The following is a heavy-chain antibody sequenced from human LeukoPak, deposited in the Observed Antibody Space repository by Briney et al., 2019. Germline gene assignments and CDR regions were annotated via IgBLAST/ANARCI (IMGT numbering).Heavy chain of an antibody. D-gene: IGHD3-22*01. CDR1: GFTFSSYA. J-gene: IGHJ3*02. CDR2: ISGSGGST. Sequence: GGSLRLSCAASGFTFSSYAMSWVRQAPGKGLEWVSAISGSGGSTYYADSVKGRFIISRDISKNTLYLQMNSLRAEDSALYYCARGGRGSAAVVAPRPFDIWGQGTMVTVSS. CDR3: ARGGRGSAAVVAPRPFDI. V-gene: IGHV3-23*01.